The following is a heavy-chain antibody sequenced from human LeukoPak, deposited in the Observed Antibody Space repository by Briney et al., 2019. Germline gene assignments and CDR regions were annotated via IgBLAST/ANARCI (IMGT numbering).Heavy chain of an antibody. D-gene: IGHD4-23*01. V-gene: IGHV4-34*01. CDR3: ARGPHGGNSANYYNGMDV. J-gene: IGHJ6*02. CDR1: GGSFSGYY. CDR2: INHSGST. Sequence: SETLSLTCAVYGGSFSGYYWSWIRQPPGKGLEWIGEINHSGSTNYNPSLKSRVTISVDTSKNQFSLKLSSVTAADTAVYYCARGPHGGNSANYYNGMDVRGQGTTVTVSS.